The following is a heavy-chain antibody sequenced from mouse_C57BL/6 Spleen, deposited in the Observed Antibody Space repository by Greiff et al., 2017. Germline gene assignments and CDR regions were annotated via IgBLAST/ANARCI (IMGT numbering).Heavy chain of an antibody. CDR3: AKDSSGYGGFAY. Sequence: VQLQQSGAELVRPGTSVKVSCKASGYAFTNYLIEWVKQRPGQGLEWIGVINPGSGGTNYNEKFKGKATLTADKSASTAYMQRSSLTSEDSAVYFCAKDSSGYGGFAYWGQGTLVTVSA. CDR1: GYAFTNYL. J-gene: IGHJ3*01. CDR2: INPGSGGT. V-gene: IGHV1-54*01. D-gene: IGHD3-2*02.